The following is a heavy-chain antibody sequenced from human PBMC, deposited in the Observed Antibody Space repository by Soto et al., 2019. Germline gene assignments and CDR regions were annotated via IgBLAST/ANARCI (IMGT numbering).Heavy chain of an antibody. V-gene: IGHV1-8*01. CDR2: MNPNSGNT. D-gene: IGHD6-6*01. Sequence: QVQLVQSGAEVKKPGASVKVSCKGSGYTFTSYHINWVRQATGQGLEWMGWMNPNSGNTGYAQTLQGRVTMTWDTSISPANMELSSLIFEDTAMYYCARGHMSSTKDWLDPWGQGTLDTVSS. J-gene: IGHJ5*02. CDR1: GYTFTSYH. CDR3: ARGHMSSTKDWLDP.